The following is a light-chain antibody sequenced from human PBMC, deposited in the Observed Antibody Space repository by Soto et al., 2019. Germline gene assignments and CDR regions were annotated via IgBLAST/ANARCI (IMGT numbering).Light chain of an antibody. V-gene: IGKV1-5*03. Sequence: DIQMTQSPSTLSASVGDRVTITCRASQSISSWLAWYQQKSGKAPKLLIYKASSLESGVPSRFSGGVSGTDFTLTTSRPQPDDLATYYCHQYYSYWTFGQGTKVEIK. J-gene: IGKJ1*01. CDR2: KAS. CDR3: HQYYSYWT. CDR1: QSISSW.